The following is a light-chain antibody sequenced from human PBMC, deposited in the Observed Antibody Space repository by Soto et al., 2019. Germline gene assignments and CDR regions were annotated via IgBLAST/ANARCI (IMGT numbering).Light chain of an antibody. J-gene: IGLJ1*01. CDR1: SSDDGGYNY. V-gene: IGLV2-14*01. CDR3: RSYTRRSSYL. Sequence: QSVLTQPASVSGSPGQSITISCTGTSSDDGGYNYVSWYQQHPGKAPKLMIYEVSNRPSGVSNRFSGSKSGNTASLTISGLQAEDEADYYCRSYTRRSSYLLRNRTKSTVL. CDR2: EVS.